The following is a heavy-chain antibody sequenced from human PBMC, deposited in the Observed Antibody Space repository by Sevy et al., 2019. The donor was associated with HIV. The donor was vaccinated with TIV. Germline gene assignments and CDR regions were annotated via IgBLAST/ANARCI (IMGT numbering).Heavy chain of an antibody. CDR3: ARSPPVVVVPGAPSWFDP. V-gene: IGHV4-34*01. CDR2: INESGIT. Sequence: SETLCLTCAVHYGAFSGYYWNWIRHVPGKGLEWIGEINESGITYYNPSLKSRVTISVDTSKKQFSLKLNSVTAVDSAVYFCARSPPVVVVPGAPSWFDPWGQGTLVTVSS. J-gene: IGHJ5*02. D-gene: IGHD2-2*01. CDR1: YGAFSGYY.